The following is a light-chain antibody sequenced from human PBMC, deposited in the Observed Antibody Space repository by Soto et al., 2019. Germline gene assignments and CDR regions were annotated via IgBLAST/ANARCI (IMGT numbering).Light chain of an antibody. CDR3: CSYTTSTTYV. J-gene: IGLJ1*01. CDR1: VSDVGGYDS. CDR2: GVN. Sequence: QSALTHPASVSGSPGQSITISCTGTVSDVGGYDSVSWYQQHPGRAPKLIIYGVNNRPSGVSNRFSASKSADTASLTISGLQAEDEANYYCCSYTTSTTYVFGTGTKVTVL. V-gene: IGLV2-14*03.